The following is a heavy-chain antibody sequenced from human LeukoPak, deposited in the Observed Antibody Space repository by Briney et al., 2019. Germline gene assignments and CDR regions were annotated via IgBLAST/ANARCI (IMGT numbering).Heavy chain of an antibody. CDR3: ARQSYSSDYYGSDY. V-gene: IGHV5-51*01. Sequence: GESLKISCKGSGYIFTNYWIGWVRQMPGKGLEWMGIIYPGDSDTRYSPSFQGQVTISADKSISTAYLQWSSLKASDTAMYFCARQSYSSDYYGSDYWGQGTQVTVSS. J-gene: IGHJ4*02. CDR2: IYPGDSDT. D-gene: IGHD3-22*01. CDR1: GYIFTNYW.